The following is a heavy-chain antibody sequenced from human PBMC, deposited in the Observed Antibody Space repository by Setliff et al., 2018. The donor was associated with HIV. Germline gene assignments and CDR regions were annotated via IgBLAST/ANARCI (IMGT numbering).Heavy chain of an antibody. CDR2: IIPILGIA. CDR3: ARDQGGWATDY. D-gene: IGHD6-19*01. V-gene: IGHV1-69*10. Sequence: SVKVSCKASGGTFSSYAISWVRQAPGQGLEWMGGIIPILGIANYAQKFQGRVTITADKSTSTAYMELRSLRSDDTAVYYCARDQGGWATDYWGQGTLVTVSS. J-gene: IGHJ4*02. CDR1: GGTFSSYA.